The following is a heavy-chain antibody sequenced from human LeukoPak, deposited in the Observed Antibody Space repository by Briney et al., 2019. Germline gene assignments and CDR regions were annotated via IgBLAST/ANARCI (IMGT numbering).Heavy chain of an antibody. CDR1: GYTFTGYY. CDR2: INPNSGGT. V-gene: IGHV1-2*02. D-gene: IGHD3-22*01. Sequence: ASVKVSCKASGYTFTGYYMHWVRQAPGQGLEWMGWINPNSGGTNYAQKFQGRVTMTRDTSISTAYMELSRLRSDDTAVYYCARDREYYDSSGDFDYWGQGTLVTVSS. CDR3: ARDREYYDSSGDFDY. J-gene: IGHJ4*02.